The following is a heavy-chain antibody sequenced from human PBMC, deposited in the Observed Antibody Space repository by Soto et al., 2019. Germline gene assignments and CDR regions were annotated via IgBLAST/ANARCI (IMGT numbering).Heavy chain of an antibody. J-gene: IGHJ5*02. CDR2: IYYSGST. D-gene: IGHD4-17*01. CDR1: GGSISSGDYY. V-gene: IGHV4-30-4*01. CDR3: ARDYGDYDSWFDP. Sequence: SETLSLTCTVSGGSISSGDYYWSWIRQPPGKGLEWIGYIYYSGSTYYNPSLKSRVTISVDTSKNQFSLKLSSVTAADTAVYYCARDYGDYDSWFDPWGQGTLVTVSS.